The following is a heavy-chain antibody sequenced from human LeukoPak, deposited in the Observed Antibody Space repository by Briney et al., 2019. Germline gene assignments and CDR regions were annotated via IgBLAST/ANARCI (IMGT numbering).Heavy chain of an antibody. CDR2: IKEDGSDK. J-gene: IGHJ4*02. Sequence: GGSLRLSCAASGFGFSSYWMSWVRQAPGKGLEWVANIKEDGSDKYYVDSVEGRFTISRDNAKNSLYLQMNTLRAEDTAVYHCMGDPGDYWGQGTLVTVSS. V-gene: IGHV3-7*04. CDR3: MGDPGDY. CDR1: GFGFSSYW.